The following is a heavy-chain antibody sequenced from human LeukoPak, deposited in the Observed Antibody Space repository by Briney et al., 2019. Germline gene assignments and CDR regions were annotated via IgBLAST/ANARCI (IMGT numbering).Heavy chain of an antibody. Sequence: PGGSLRLSRAASGFTFSSYAMSWVRQAPGKGLEWVSTISGSGSSTYYADSVKGRFTISRDNSKNTLYLQMNSLRAEDTAVYYCAKINSGTYLSYFDYWGQGALVTVSS. CDR1: GFTFSSYA. CDR2: ISGSGSST. D-gene: IGHD1-26*01. J-gene: IGHJ4*02. CDR3: AKINSGTYLSYFDY. V-gene: IGHV3-23*01.